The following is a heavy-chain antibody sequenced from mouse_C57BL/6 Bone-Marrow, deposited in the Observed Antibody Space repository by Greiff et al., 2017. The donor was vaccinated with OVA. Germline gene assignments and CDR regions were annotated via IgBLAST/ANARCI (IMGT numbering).Heavy chain of an antibody. V-gene: IGHV1-31*01. J-gene: IGHJ4*01. D-gene: IGHD1-1*01. CDR3: ARRLQYYGSSYYAMDD. Sequence: VQLQQSGPELVKPGASVKISCKASGYSFTGYYMHWVKQSHGNILDWIGYIYPYNGVSSYNQKFKGKATLTVDKSSSPAYMELRSLTSEDSAVYDCARRLQYYGSSYYAMDDWGQGTSVTVAS. CDR1: GYSFTGYY. CDR2: IYPYNGVS.